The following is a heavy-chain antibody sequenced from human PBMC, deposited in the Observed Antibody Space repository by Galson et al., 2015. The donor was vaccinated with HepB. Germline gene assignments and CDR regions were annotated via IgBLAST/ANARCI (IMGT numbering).Heavy chain of an antibody. Sequence: SLRLSCAASGFSFSNYWMTWVRQVPGKGLEWVANIKQDRSETYYVESMKGRVTISRDNAQNSLYLQMNSLRGEDTAIYYCARAAARRLRGFGEMYHYYNGMDVWGQGTTVTVSS. J-gene: IGHJ6*02. D-gene: IGHD3-10*01. V-gene: IGHV3-7*03. CDR2: IKQDRSET. CDR3: ARAAARRLRGFGEMYHYYNGMDV. CDR1: GFSFSNYW.